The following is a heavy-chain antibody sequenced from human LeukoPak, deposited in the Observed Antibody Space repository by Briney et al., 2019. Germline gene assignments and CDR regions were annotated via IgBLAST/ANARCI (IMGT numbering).Heavy chain of an antibody. D-gene: IGHD3-10*01. CDR1: GFTFANTW. Sequence: LGGSLRLSCAASGFTFANTWMHWVRQAPGKGLVWVSLINNDGSTTNYADSVKGRFTISRDNAKNTVYLQMNSLRAEDTAVYYCAVGGTYGSGSWGQGTLVTVSS. J-gene: IGHJ4*02. V-gene: IGHV3-74*01. CDR2: INNDGSTT. CDR3: AVGGTYGSGS.